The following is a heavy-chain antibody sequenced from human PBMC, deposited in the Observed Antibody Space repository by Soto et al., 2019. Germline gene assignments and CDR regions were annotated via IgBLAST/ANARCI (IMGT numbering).Heavy chain of an antibody. J-gene: IGHJ6*02. Sequence: GASVKVSCKASGGTFSSYAISWVRQAPGQGLEWMGGIIPIFGTANYAQKFQGRATITADESTSTAYMELSSLRSEDTAVYYCARDSFPNDYCDYVDYYYGMDVWGQGTTVTVSS. V-gene: IGHV1-69*13. CDR3: ARDSFPNDYCDYVDYYYGMDV. CDR1: GGTFSSYA. CDR2: IIPIFGTA. D-gene: IGHD4-17*01.